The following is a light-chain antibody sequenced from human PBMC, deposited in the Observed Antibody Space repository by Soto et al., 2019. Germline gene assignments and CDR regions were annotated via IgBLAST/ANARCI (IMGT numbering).Light chain of an antibody. CDR1: QSVRSY. CDR2: DAS. V-gene: IGKV3-11*01. Sequence: EILLTQSPATLSFSPGERATLSCRASQSVRSYLAWYQQNPGQAPRLLIYDASNRATGIPARFIGSGSGTDFTLTISSLEPEDFAVYYCQQRSNWRITFGQGTRLEIK. J-gene: IGKJ5*01. CDR3: QQRSNWRIT.